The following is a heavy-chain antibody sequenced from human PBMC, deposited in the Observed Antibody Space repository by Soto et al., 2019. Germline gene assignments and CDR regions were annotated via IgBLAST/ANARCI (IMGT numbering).Heavy chain of an antibody. CDR1: GYKFTAYY. V-gene: IGHV1-2*02. CDR2: INPNTGDT. J-gene: IGHJ4*02. CDR3: AKDRPSDF. Sequence: ASVKVSCEASGYKFTAYYINWVRQAPGEGLEWMGWINPNTGDTFYAQKFQGRVTMTRDTSISTAHLELTRLTSDDTAMYYCAKDRPSDFWGQGTLVTVSS.